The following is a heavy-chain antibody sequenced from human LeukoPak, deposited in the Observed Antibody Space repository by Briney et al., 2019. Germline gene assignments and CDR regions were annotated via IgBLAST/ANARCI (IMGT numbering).Heavy chain of an antibody. J-gene: IGHJ4*02. V-gene: IGHV1-18*01. CDR3: ARDRKSKYYYDSSGYSSDY. CDR2: ISAYNGNT. CDR1: GYTFTSYG. Sequence: ASVKVSCKASGYTFTSYGISWVRQAPGQGLEWMGWISAYNGNTNYAQKLQGRVTMTTDTSTSTAYMELRSLRSDDTAVYYCARDRKSKYYYDSSGYSSDYWGQGTLVTVSS. D-gene: IGHD3-22*01.